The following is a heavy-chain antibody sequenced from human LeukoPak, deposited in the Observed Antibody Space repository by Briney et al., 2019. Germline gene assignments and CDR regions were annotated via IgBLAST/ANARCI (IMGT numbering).Heavy chain of an antibody. J-gene: IGHJ4*02. CDR2: ISSSGSTI. CDR1: GFTFSSYE. V-gene: IGHV3-48*03. CDR3: AKDHVYFDWLFPIDY. D-gene: IGHD3-9*01. Sequence: GGSLRLSCAASGFTFSSYEMNWVRQAPGKGLERVSYISSSGSTIYYADSVKGRFTISRDNSKNTLYLQMNSLRAEDTAVYYCAKDHVYFDWLFPIDYWGQGTLVTVSS.